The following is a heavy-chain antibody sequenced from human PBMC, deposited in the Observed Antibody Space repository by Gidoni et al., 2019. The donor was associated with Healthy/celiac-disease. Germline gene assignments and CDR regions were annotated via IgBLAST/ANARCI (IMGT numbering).Heavy chain of an antibody. J-gene: IGHJ4*02. D-gene: IGHD3-3*01. CDR3: ARLISGVVIIEGNDY. CDR1: GYSFTSYW. V-gene: IGHV5-10-1*03. Sequence: EVQLVQSGAEVKKPGESLRISCKGSGYSFTSYWISWVRQMPGKGLEWMGRIDPSDSYTNYSPSFQGHVTISADKSISTAYLQWSSLKASDTAMYYCARLISGVVIIEGNDYWGQGTLVTVSS. CDR2: IDPSDSYT.